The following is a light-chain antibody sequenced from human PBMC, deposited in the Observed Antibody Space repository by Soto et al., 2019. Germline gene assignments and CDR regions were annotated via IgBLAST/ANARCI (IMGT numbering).Light chain of an antibody. CDR1: QSVSSSS. V-gene: IGKV3-20*01. CDR3: QHYGNSPRA. J-gene: IGKJ1*01. Sequence: EIVLTQSPGTLSLSPGKRATLSCRASQSVSSSSLAWYQQKPGQAPGLLIYGASNRATGIPDRFSGSGSGTDFTLTISRLEPEDFAVYYCQHYGNSPRAFGQGTKVEIK. CDR2: GAS.